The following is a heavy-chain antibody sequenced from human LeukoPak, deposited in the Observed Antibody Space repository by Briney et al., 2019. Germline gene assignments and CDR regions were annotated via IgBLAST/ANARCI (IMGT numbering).Heavy chain of an antibody. CDR1: GGSFSGYY. J-gene: IGHJ3*02. V-gene: IGHV4-34*01. D-gene: IGHD2-2*01. CDR2: INHSGST. Sequence: SETLSLTCAVFGGSFSGYYWSWSRQPPGNGLEWIGEINHSGSTNYNPSLKSRVTISVDTSKNQFSLKLSSVTAADTAVYYCARVPAASFDIWGQGTMVTVSS. CDR3: ARVPAASFDI.